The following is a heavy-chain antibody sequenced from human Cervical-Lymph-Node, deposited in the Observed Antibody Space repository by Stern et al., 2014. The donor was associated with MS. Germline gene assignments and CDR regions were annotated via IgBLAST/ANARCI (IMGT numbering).Heavy chain of an antibody. Sequence: EVQLVESGGGLVQPGRSLRLSCTASGFTFGDYAMSWVRQAPGKGLEWVGFIRSKAYGGTTEYAASVKGRFTIPRDDSKSIAYLQMNSLKTEDTAVYYCTREYCSGGSCYECLDYWGQGTLVTVSS. CDR1: GFTFGDYA. J-gene: IGHJ4*02. V-gene: IGHV3-49*04. CDR2: IRSKAYGGTT. CDR3: TREYCSGGSCYECLDY. D-gene: IGHD2-15*01.